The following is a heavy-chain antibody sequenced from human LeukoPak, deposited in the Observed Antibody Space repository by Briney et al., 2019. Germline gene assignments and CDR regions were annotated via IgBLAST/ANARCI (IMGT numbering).Heavy chain of an antibody. D-gene: IGHD3-10*01. V-gene: IGHV3-20*04. J-gene: IGHJ6*03. CDR2: INWNGGST. Sequence: GGSLRLSCAASGFTFDDYGMSWVRQAPGKGLEWVSGINWNGGSTGYADSVKGRFTISRDNAKNSLYLQMNSLRAEDTALYYCARAQYYYGSGSYYHGYYYYYVDVWGKGTTVTVSS. CDR3: ARAQYYYGSGSYYHGYYYYYVDV. CDR1: GFTFDDYG.